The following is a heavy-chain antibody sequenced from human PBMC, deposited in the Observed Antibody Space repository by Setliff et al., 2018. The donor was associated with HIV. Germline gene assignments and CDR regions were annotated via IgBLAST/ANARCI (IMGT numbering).Heavy chain of an antibody. D-gene: IGHD3-22*01. J-gene: IGHJ6*03. V-gene: IGHV3-23*01. CDR3: AKDFYSDNSGSPGPYYMDV. CDR1: GFTFSTYA. Sequence: PGGSLRLSCAASGFTFSTYAMSWVRQAPGKGLEWVSSISGSAASTYYADSVKGRFTISRDNSKYTLFLQMNSLRAEDTAVYYCAKDFYSDNSGSPGPYYMDVWGKGTTVTVSS. CDR2: ISGSAAST.